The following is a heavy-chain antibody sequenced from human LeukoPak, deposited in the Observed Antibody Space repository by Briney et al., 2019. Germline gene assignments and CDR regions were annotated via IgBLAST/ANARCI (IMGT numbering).Heavy chain of an antibody. J-gene: IGHJ3*02. CDR2: IYPGDSHT. V-gene: IGHV5-51*01. D-gene: IGHD5/OR15-5a*01. Sequence: GESLKISCKASGYNFTSHWIGWVRQLPGKGLEWMGIIYPGDSHTRDSPSFEGQVTVSVDKSISTAYLQWSSLKASDTAMYYCARHSVSRRSPSDPFNIWGQGTMVTVSS. CDR3: ARHSVSRRSPSDPFNI. CDR1: GYNFTSHW.